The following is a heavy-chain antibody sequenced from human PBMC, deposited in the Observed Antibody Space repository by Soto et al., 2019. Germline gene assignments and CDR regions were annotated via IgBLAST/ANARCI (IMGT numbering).Heavy chain of an antibody. CDR1: GGSVSSGSYY. CDR3: AREGWKYSSSYFDY. V-gene: IGHV4-61*01. CDR2: IYYSGST. Sequence: TSETLSLTCTVSGGSVSSGSYYWSWIRQPPGKGLEWIGYIYYSGSTNYNPSLKSRVTISVDTSKNQFSLKLSSVTAADTAVYYWAREGWKYSSSYFDYWGRGTLVTVPQ. J-gene: IGHJ4*02. D-gene: IGHD6-13*01.